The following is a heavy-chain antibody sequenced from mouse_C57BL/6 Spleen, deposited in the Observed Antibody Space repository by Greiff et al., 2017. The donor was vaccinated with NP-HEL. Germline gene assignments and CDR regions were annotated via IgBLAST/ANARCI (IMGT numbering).Heavy chain of an antibody. CDR3: AELTGTSFAY. CDR2: IYPGDGDT. CDR1: GYAFSSYW. J-gene: IGHJ3*01. D-gene: IGHD4-1*01. V-gene: IGHV1-80*01. Sequence: VKLMESGAELVKPGASVEISCKASGYAFSSYWMNWVKQRPGKGLEWIGQIYPGDGDTNYNGKFKGKATLTADKSSSTAYMQLSSLTSEDSAVYFCAELTGTSFAYWGQGTLVTVSA.